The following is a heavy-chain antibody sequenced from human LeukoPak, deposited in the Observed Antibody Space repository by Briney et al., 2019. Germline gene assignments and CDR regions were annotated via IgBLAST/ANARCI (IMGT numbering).Heavy chain of an antibody. CDR1: GFTVSSNY. D-gene: IGHD3-22*01. CDR3: ARVSPYYSVDY. Sequence: GGSLRLSCAASGFTVSSNYMSWVRQAPGKGLEWVSAIYSGGSTYYADSVRGRFTISRDNSKNTLYLQMNSLRAEDTAVYYCARVSPYYSVDYWGQGTLVTVSS. CDR2: IYSGGST. J-gene: IGHJ4*02. V-gene: IGHV3-53*01.